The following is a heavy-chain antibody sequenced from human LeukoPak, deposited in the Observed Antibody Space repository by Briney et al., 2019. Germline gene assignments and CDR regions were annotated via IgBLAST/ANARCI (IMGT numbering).Heavy chain of an antibody. CDR1: GYTFTSYG. Sequence: ASVKVSCKASGYTFTSYGISWVRQAPGQGLEWMGWISAYNGNTNYAQKLQGRVTMTTDTSTSTAYMELRSLRSDDTAVYYCARDFWEVVAATGFDYWGQGTLVTVSS. J-gene: IGHJ4*02. CDR3: ARDFWEVVAATGFDY. V-gene: IGHV1-18*01. CDR2: ISAYNGNT. D-gene: IGHD2-15*01.